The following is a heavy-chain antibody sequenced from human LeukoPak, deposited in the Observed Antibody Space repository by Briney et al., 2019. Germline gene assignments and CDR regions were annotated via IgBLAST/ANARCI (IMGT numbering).Heavy chain of an antibody. J-gene: IGHJ6*03. CDR2: ISWNSGSI. Sequence: GGSLRLSCAASGFTFDDYAMHWVRQAPGKGLEWVSGISWNSGSIGYADSVKGRFTISRDNAKNSLYLQMNSLRAEDTALYYCAKAYGDYYYYMDVWGKGTTVTISS. CDR1: GFTFDDYA. D-gene: IGHD4-17*01. CDR3: AKAYGDYYYYMDV. V-gene: IGHV3-9*01.